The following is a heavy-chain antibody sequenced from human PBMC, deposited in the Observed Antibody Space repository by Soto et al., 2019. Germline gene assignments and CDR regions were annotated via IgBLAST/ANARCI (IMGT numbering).Heavy chain of an antibody. CDR1: GFTFSSYA. J-gene: IGHJ4*02. CDR3: ARDPSYDSSGYYYPYYFDY. Sequence: GSLRLSCAASGFTFSSYAMHWVRQAPGKGLEWVAVISYDGSNKYYADSVKGRFTISRDNSKNTLSLQMNSLRAEDTAVYYCARDPSYDSSGYYYPYYFDYWGQGTLVTVSS. D-gene: IGHD3-22*01. V-gene: IGHV3-30-3*01. CDR2: ISYDGSNK.